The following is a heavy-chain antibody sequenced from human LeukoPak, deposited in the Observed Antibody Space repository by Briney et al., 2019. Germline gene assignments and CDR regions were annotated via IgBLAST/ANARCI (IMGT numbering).Heavy chain of an antibody. CDR1: GYTFTGYY. J-gene: IGHJ5*02. CDR2: MNPNTGDT. V-gene: IGHV1-2*02. D-gene: IGHD6-13*01. CDR3: ARDLFVQQQLSFDP. Sequence: ASVKVSCKASGYTFTGYYIQRVQQAPGQGLEWMGWMNPNTGDTKYAQKFQGGVTMTRDTSISTAYMELSRLRSDDTAVYYCARDLFVQQQLSFDPWGQGTLVTVSS.